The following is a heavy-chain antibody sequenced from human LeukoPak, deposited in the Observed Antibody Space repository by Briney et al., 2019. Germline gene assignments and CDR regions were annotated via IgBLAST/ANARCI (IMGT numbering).Heavy chain of an antibody. V-gene: IGHV3-48*01. Sequence: GGSLRLSCAASGFTFSSYTMNWVRQAPGKGLEWISYISSSHSTVYYADSVKGRFTISRDNAKNSLYLQMNSLRAKDTAVYYCTIPYYYDSRNVRGKGTTVTVSS. CDR2: ISSSHSTV. D-gene: IGHD3-22*01. J-gene: IGHJ6*04. CDR1: GFTFSSYT. CDR3: TIPYYYDSRNV.